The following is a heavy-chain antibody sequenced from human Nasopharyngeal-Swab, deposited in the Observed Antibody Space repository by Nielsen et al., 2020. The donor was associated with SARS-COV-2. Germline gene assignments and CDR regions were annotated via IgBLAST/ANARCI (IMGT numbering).Heavy chain of an antibody. J-gene: IGHJ5*02. CDR3: ARGYSSSWYFCWFDP. V-gene: IGHV4-34*01. CDR2: INHSGST. Sequence: SETLSLTCAVYGGSFSGYYWGWIRQPPGKGLEWIGEINHSGSTNYNPSLKSRVTISVDTSKNQFSLKLSSVTAADTAVYYCARGYSSSWYFCWFDPWGQGTLVTVSS. CDR1: GGSFSGYY. D-gene: IGHD6-13*01.